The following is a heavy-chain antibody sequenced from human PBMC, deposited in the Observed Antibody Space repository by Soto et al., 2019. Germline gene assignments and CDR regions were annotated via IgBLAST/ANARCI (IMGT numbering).Heavy chain of an antibody. D-gene: IGHD3-10*01. V-gene: IGHV3-7*03. CDR1: GFTFSTYY. J-gene: IGHJ4*02. CDR2: IKNDGSEQ. Sequence: VGSLRLSCAASGFTFSTYYMTWVRQAPGKGLEWVASIKNDGSEQYYVDSVKGRFTISRDNAKNSLYLQMNSLRAGDTALYYCSRENRFQDYWGQGTRVTVSS. CDR3: SRENRFQDY.